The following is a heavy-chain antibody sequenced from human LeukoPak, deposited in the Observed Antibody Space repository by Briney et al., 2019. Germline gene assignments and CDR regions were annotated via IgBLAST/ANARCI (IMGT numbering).Heavy chain of an antibody. CDR2: ISGSGSST. J-gene: IGHJ4*02. CDR3: AKRGFIAGNPTDFDY. CDR1: GFTFSSYG. Sequence: GGSLRLSCAASGFTFSSYGMSWVRQAPGKGLEWVSLISGSGSSTYYADSVKGRFTISRDNSKDTLHLQMNSLRAEDTAVYYCAKRGFIAGNPTDFDYWGQGTLVTVSS. V-gene: IGHV3-23*01. D-gene: IGHD6-13*01.